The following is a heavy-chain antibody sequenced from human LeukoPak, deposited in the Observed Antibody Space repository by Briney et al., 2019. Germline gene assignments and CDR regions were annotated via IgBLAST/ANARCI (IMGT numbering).Heavy chain of an antibody. D-gene: IGHD3-10*01. CDR1: GYTFTGYY. CDR2: INPNSGGT. Sequence: ASVKVSCKASGYTFTGYYMHWVRQAPGQGLEWMGWINPNSGGTNYAQKFQVRVTMTRDTSIRTAYMELSRLRSDDTAVYYCARGAVRGVIISGLDYWGQGTLVTVSS. CDR3: ARGAVRGVIISGLDY. V-gene: IGHV1-2*02. J-gene: IGHJ4*02.